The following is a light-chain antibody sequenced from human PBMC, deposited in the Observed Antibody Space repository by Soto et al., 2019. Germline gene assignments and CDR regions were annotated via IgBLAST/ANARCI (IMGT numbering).Light chain of an antibody. Sequence: QSVLTQPPSASGTPGQRVTIFCSGSSLNIGSHAVNWYQQLPGTAPKLLFYNSYQRPSGVPDRFSASKSGTSASLAISGLQSEDEADYYCAAWVDSLFGPVFGGGTKLTVL. J-gene: IGLJ3*02. V-gene: IGLV1-44*01. CDR1: SLNIGSHA. CDR2: NSY. CDR3: AAWVDSLFGPV.